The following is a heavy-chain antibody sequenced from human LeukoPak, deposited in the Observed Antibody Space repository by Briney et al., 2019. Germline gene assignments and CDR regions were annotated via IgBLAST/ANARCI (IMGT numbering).Heavy chain of an antibody. CDR2: IHNGGGTT. V-gene: IGHV3-23*01. CDR1: GFTFSSYT. J-gene: IGHJ4*02. D-gene: IGHD3-16*01. CDR3: AKDSAFGGEDS. Sequence: PGGSLRLSCTASGFTFSSYTMNWVRQAPGKGLEWVSAIHNGGGTTSYADSVKGRFTISRDNSKNTLFLQMNGLRAEDTAVYYCAKDSAFGGEDSWGQGTLVTVSS.